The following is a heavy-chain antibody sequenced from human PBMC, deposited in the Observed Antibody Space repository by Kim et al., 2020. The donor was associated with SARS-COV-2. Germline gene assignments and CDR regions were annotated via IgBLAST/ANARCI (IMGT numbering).Heavy chain of an antibody. D-gene: IGHD6-19*01. J-gene: IGHJ5*02. CDR2: INHSGST. CDR1: GGSFSGYY. V-gene: IGHV4-34*01. Sequence: SETLSLTCAVYGGSFSGYYWSWIRQPPGKGLEWIGEINHSGSTNYNPSLKSRVTISVDTSKNQFSLKLSSVTAADTAVYYCARAGSSGYYLNWFDPWGQGTLVTVSS. CDR3: ARAGSSGYYLNWFDP.